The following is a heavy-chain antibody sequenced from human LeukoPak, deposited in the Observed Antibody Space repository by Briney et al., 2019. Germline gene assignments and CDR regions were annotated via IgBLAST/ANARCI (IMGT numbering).Heavy chain of an antibody. Sequence: GGSLRLSCAASGFTLTNYAMSWVRQAPGKGLEWVSTISSGGGSIYYADSVKGRFTISRDNSKNTLYLQMNSPRAEDTAVYYCAKIGYPDYWGQGTLATVSS. CDR1: GFTLTNYA. CDR3: AKIGYPDY. D-gene: IGHD6-13*01. V-gene: IGHV3-23*01. J-gene: IGHJ4*02. CDR2: ISSGGGSI.